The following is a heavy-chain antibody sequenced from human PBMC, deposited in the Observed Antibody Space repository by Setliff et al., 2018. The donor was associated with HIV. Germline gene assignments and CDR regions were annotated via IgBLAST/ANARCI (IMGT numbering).Heavy chain of an antibody. CDR1: GYSFARYG. V-gene: IGHV1-18*01. CDR3: ARAPYRSAWFSGGHDAFDI. D-gene: IGHD6-19*01. J-gene: IGHJ3*02. Sequence: ASVKVSCKASGYSFARYGLGWVRQAPGQGLEWMGWISGFNGNTKYAQSFQDRVAMTTETATSTAYMEMRSLRSDDTAVYFCARAPYRSAWFSGGHDAFDIWGQGTMVTVSS. CDR2: ISGFNGNT.